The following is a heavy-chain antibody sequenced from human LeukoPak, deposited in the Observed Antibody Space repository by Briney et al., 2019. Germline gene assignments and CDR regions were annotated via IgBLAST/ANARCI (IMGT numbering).Heavy chain of an antibody. D-gene: IGHD2-15*01. CDR2: IYYSGST. V-gene: IGHV4-39*07. CDR3: ARVARDLGYCSGGSCYSIDY. Sequence: KPSETLSLTCTVSGGSISSSSYYWGWIRQPPGKGLGWIGSIYYSGSTYYNPSLKSRVTISVDTSKNQFSLKLSSVTAADTAVYYCARVARDLGYCSGGSCYSIDYWGQGTLVTVSS. J-gene: IGHJ4*02. CDR1: GGSISSSSYY.